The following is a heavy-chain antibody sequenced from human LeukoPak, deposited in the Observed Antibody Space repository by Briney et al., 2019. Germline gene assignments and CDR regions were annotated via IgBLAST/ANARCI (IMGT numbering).Heavy chain of an antibody. Sequence: ASVKVSCKASGYTFTGYCMHWVRQAPGQGLEWMGWINPNSGGTNYAQKFQGRVTMTRDTSISTAYMELSRLRSDDTAVYYCARDNYSYGYYYYYMDVWGKGTTVTVSS. CDR3: ARDNYSYGYYYYYMDV. V-gene: IGHV1-2*02. J-gene: IGHJ6*03. CDR2: INPNSGGT. D-gene: IGHD5-18*01. CDR1: GYTFTGYC.